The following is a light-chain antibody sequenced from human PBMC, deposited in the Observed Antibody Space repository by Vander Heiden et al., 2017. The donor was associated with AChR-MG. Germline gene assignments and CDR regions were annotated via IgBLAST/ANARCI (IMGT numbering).Light chain of an antibody. V-gene: IGKV1-33*01. CDR2: DAS. Sequence: DIQLTQSPSSLSVSVGERVTITCRASQAITNYLTWYQQKPGEAPKLLIYDASTWEAGIPSRFSGSGSGTEFTFTISNLQPEDVATYYCQQYHNRRQTFGPGTTVEIK. CDR1: QAITNY. J-gene: IGKJ1*01. CDR3: QQYHNRRQT.